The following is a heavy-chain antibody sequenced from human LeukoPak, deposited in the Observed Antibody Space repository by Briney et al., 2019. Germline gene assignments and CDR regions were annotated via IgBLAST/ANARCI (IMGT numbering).Heavy chain of an antibody. CDR2: INHSGST. V-gene: IGHV4-34*01. CDR1: GGSISGYY. J-gene: IGHJ4*02. CDR3: ARQGAVGDY. Sequence: SETLSLTCTVSGGSISGYYWSWIRQPPGKGLEWIGEINHSGSTNYNPSLKSRVTISVDTSKNQFSLKLSSVTAADTAVYYCARQGAVGDYWGQGTLVTVSS. D-gene: IGHD6-19*01.